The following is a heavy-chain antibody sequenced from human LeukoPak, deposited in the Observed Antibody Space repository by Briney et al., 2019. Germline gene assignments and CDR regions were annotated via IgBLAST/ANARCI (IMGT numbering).Heavy chain of an antibody. D-gene: IGHD2-15*01. V-gene: IGHV4-34*01. CDR1: GFTVSSNY. Sequence: GSLRLSCAASGFTVSSNYMSWIRQPPGKGLEWIGEINHSGSTNYNPSLKSRVTISVDTSKNQFSLKLSSVTAADTAVYYCARGWSGWFDPWGQGTLVTVSS. CDR3: ARGWSGWFDP. J-gene: IGHJ5*02. CDR2: INHSGST.